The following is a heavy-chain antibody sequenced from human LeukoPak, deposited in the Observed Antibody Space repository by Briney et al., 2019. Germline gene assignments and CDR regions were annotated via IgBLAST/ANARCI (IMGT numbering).Heavy chain of an antibody. J-gene: IGHJ4*02. CDR1: GFTFSSYD. CDR3: ARGYCSSTSCSFDY. Sequence: PGGSLRLSCAASGFTFSSYDMHWVRHATGKGLEWVSAIGTAGDTYYPGSVKGRFTISRENAKNSLYLQMNSLRAGDTAVYYCARGYCSSTSCSFDYWGQGTLVTVSS. CDR2: IGTAGDT. D-gene: IGHD2-2*01. V-gene: IGHV3-13*01.